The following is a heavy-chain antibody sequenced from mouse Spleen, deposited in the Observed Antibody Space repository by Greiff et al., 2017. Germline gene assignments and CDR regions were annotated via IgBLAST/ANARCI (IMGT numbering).Heavy chain of an antibody. CDR3: ARGARAMAWFAY. J-gene: IGHJ3*01. Sequence: QVQLKQSGPGLVQPSQSLSITCTVSGFSLTSYGVHWVRQSPGKGLEWLGVIWSGGSTDYNAAFISRLSISKDNSKSQVFFKMNSLQANDTAIYYCARGARAMAWFAYWGQGTLVTVSA. CDR2: IWSGGST. CDR1: GFSLTSYG. V-gene: IGHV2-2*02. D-gene: IGHD3-1*01.